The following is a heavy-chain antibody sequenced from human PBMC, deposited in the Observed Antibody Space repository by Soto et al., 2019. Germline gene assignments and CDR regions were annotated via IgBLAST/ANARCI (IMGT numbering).Heavy chain of an antibody. CDR2: ISSSSSYI. CDR1: GFTFSSYS. V-gene: IGHV3-21*01. D-gene: IGHD6-19*01. Sequence: EVQLVESGGGLVKPGGSLRLSCAASGFTFSSYSMNWVRQAPGKGLEWDSSISSSSSYIYYADSVKGRFTISRDNAKNSLYLQMNSLRAEDTAVYYCARVSGSSRMYYFDYWGQGTLVTVSS. J-gene: IGHJ4*02. CDR3: ARVSGSSRMYYFDY.